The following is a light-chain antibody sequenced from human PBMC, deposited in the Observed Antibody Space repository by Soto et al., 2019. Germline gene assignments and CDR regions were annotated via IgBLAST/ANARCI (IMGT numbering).Light chain of an antibody. V-gene: IGKV1-9*01. J-gene: IGKJ5*01. CDR2: TAS. Sequence: DIQLTQSPSFLSASVGDRVTITCRASQDISSLLAWYQQKPGKAPKLLIHTASTLQSGVPSRFSGSGSGTEFTLTIRSLQPEDFATYYCQHRHSYPLTFGQGTRLEIK. CDR3: QHRHSYPLT. CDR1: QDISSL.